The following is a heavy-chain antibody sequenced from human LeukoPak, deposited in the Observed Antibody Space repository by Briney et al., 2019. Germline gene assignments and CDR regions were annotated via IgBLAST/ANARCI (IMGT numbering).Heavy chain of an antibody. Sequence: KSSETLSLTCTVSGGSISSNTYYWGWIRQPPGKGLEWIGSIYYSGSTYYNPSLKSRVTISVDTSKNQFSLKLNSVTAADTAVYYCASPRRGRGADAFDIWGQGTMVTVSS. CDR1: GGSISSNTYY. V-gene: IGHV4-39*07. CDR2: IYYSGST. J-gene: IGHJ3*02. D-gene: IGHD6-25*01. CDR3: ASPRRGRGADAFDI.